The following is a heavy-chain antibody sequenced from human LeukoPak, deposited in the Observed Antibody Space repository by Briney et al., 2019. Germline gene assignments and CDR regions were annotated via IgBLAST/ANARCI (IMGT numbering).Heavy chain of an antibody. V-gene: IGHV3-74*01. CDR1: GFTFSSHW. D-gene: IGHD6-19*01. Sequence: GGSLRLSCAASGFTFSSHWMHWVRQAPGKGLVWVSRIIGDGSSTSYADSVKGRFTLSRDNSKNTIYLQMNSLRPEDTAVYHCAKDLYGSGWYNYFDPWGQGTLVTVST. J-gene: IGHJ5*02. CDR2: IIGDGSST. CDR3: AKDLYGSGWYNYFDP.